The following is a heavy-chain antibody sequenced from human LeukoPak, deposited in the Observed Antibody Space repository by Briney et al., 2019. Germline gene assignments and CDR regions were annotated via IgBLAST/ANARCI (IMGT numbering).Heavy chain of an antibody. J-gene: IGHJ4*02. CDR3: ARDLREYYYSSGSYHYFDY. CDR1: GFTFSDYY. D-gene: IGHD3-10*01. V-gene: IGHV3-11*01. Sequence: GGSLTLSCAASGFTFSDYYMSWIRQAPGKGLEWVSYISSSGSTIYYADSVKGRFTISRDNAKNSLYLQMNSLRAEDTAVYYCARDLREYYYSSGSYHYFDYWGQGTLVTVSS. CDR2: ISSSGSTI.